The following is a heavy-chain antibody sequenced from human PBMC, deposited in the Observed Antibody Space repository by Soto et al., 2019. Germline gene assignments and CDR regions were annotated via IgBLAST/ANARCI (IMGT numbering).Heavy chain of an antibody. CDR3: AKTYYYDSSGYSIFDY. Sequence: PGGSLRLSCAASGFTFSSYAMSWVRQAPGKGLEWVSAISGSGGSTYYADSVKGRFTISRDNSKNTLYLQMNSLRAEDTAVYYCAKTYYYDSSGYSIFDYWGQGTLVTVSS. D-gene: IGHD3-22*01. V-gene: IGHV3-23*01. CDR2: ISGSGGST. J-gene: IGHJ4*02. CDR1: GFTFSSYA.